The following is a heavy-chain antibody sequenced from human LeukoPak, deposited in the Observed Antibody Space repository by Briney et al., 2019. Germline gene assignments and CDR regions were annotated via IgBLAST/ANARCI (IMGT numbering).Heavy chain of an antibody. V-gene: IGHV1-69*01. J-gene: IGHJ5*02. CDR1: GGTFSSYA. CDR2: IIPIFGTA. Sequence: SVKVSCKASGGTFSSYAISWVRQAPGQGLEWMGGIIPIFGTANYAQKFQGRVTITADESTSIAYMELSSLRSEDTAMYYCARDRPTDYDILTGRFDPWGQGTLVTVSS. D-gene: IGHD3-9*01. CDR3: ARDRPTDYDILTGRFDP.